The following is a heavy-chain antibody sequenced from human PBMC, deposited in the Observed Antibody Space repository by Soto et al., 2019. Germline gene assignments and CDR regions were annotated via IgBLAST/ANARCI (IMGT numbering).Heavy chain of an antibody. Sequence: GGSLRLSCAASGFTFTCCAMSWVLQAPGKGLEWVSAVSDSGRSTYYADFVKGRFTISRDNSRNTLYLQMNSLRVEDTAVYYCAKIVNYDYVWGSPRFDYWGQGTLVTV. CDR1: GFTFTCCA. D-gene: IGHD3-16*01. CDR2: VSDSGRST. J-gene: IGHJ4*02. V-gene: IGHV3-23*01. CDR3: AKIVNYDYVWGSPRFDY.